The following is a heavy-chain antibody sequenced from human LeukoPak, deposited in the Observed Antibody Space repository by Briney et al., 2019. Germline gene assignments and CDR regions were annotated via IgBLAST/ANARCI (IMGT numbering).Heavy chain of an antibody. D-gene: IGHD2-8*01. J-gene: IGHJ4*02. CDR1: GFTFSSSW. V-gene: IGHV3-7*01. CDR3: ARGPTNGQAFDY. CDR2: IREDGSEK. Sequence: GGSLRLSCEASGFTFSSSWMTWVRQAPGKGLEWVASIREDGSEKTSVDSVKGRFTISRDNAKNSLYLQMDSLRAEDTAVYYCARGPTNGQAFDYWGQGTLVSVSS.